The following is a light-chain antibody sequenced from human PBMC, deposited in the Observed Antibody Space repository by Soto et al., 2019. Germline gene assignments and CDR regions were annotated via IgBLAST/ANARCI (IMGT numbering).Light chain of an antibody. V-gene: IGKV3-11*01. Sequence: EIVLTQSPGTQSLSPGESATLSCRASQSVSSNYLAWYQQKLGQAPRLLIYGASNRATGIPARFGDSGSGTDFTLTISSLEPEDFAVYYCQQRNDWPLTFGGGTKVDIK. CDR3: QQRNDWPLT. CDR2: GAS. CDR1: QSVSSNY. J-gene: IGKJ4*01.